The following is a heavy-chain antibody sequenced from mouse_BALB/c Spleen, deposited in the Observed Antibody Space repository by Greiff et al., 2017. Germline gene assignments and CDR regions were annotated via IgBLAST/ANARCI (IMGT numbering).Heavy chain of an antibody. Sequence: EVQGVESGGGLVQPGGSMKLSCVASGFTFSNYWMNWVRQSPEKGLEWVAEIRLKSNNYATHYAESVKGRFTISRDDSKSSVYLQMNNLRAEDTGIYYCTRVVGPYYYAMDYWGQGTSVTVSS. J-gene: IGHJ4*01. CDR1: GFTFSNYW. CDR2: IRLKSNNYAT. CDR3: TRVVGPYYYAMDY. V-gene: IGHV6-6*02. D-gene: IGHD1-1*01.